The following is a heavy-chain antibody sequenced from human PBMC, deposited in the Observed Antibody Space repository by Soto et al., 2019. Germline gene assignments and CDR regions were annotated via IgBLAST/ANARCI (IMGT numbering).Heavy chain of an antibody. V-gene: IGHV1-2*02. D-gene: IGHD2-8*01. J-gene: IGHJ5*02. CDR1: GYTFTGYY. Sequence: GASVKVSCKASGYTFTGYYMHWVRQAPGQGLEWMGWINPNSGDTNYAQKFQGRVAMTSDMSTSTAYMELTSLKTEDTAVYFCARLMGTSFDLWGQGTLVTVSS. CDR2: INPNSGDT. CDR3: ARLMGTSFDL.